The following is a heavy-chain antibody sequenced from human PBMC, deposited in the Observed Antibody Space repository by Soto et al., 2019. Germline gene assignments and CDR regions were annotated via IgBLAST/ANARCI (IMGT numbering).Heavy chain of an antibody. CDR1: GGSISSSSYY. D-gene: IGHD3-9*01. CDR2: IYYSGST. CDR3: ARHVGVLTGYYKHYYYMDV. Sequence: TSETLSLTCTVSGGSISSSSYYWGWIRQPPGKGLEWIGSIYYSGSTYYNPSLKSRVTISVDTSKNQFSLKLSSVTAADTAVYYCARHVGVLTGYYKHYYYMDVWGKGTTVT. J-gene: IGHJ6*03. V-gene: IGHV4-39*01.